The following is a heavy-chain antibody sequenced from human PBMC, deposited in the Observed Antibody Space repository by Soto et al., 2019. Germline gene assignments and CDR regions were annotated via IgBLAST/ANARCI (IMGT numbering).Heavy chain of an antibody. Sequence: PGGSLRLSCAASGFTFSYYYMSWIRQAPGKGLEWVSYISSRNDYTNYADSVKGRFTISRDNAKNSLYLQMSSLRADDTAIYYCARSVVSSTRFDPWGQGTLVTVSS. CDR3: ARSVVSSTRFDP. D-gene: IGHD2-15*01. CDR2: ISSRNDYT. V-gene: IGHV3-11*06. J-gene: IGHJ5*02. CDR1: GFTFSYYY.